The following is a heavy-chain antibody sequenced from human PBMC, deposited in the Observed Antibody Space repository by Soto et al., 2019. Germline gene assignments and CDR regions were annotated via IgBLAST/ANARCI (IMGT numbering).Heavy chain of an antibody. CDR1: GFTFGSYW. J-gene: IGHJ4*02. Sequence: EXQLVESGGXXAQPGGSLRLXCAASGFTFGSYWMHWXXXAPAKGLEWVSRINIDGSTTNYADSVKGRFTISRDNAKNTLYLQMNSLRADDTAVYYCVSLYFDYWGQGALVTVSS. D-gene: IGHD2-8*01. CDR2: INIDGSTT. V-gene: IGHV3-74*01. CDR3: VSLYFDY.